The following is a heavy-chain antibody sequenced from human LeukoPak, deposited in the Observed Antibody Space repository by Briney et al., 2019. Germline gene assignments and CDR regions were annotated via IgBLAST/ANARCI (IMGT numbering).Heavy chain of an antibody. J-gene: IGHJ4*02. CDR2: IYYSGST. CDR1: GGPINSYY. D-gene: IGHD3-3*01. V-gene: IGHV4-59*01. Sequence: SETLSLTCTVSGGPINSYYWSWIRQPPGKGLEWIGYIYYSGSTNYNPSLKSRVTISVDTSSNQFSLKLSSVTAADTAVYYCARIPFWIGFDRYFDKWGQGTLVTVSS. CDR3: ARIPFWIGFDRYFDK.